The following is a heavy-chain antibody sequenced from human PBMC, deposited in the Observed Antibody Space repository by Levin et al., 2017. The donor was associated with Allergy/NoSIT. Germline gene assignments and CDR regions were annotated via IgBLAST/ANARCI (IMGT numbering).Heavy chain of an antibody. Sequence: KESGPTLVKPTQTLTLTCTFSGFSLSTSGVGVGWIRQPPGKALEWLALIYWDDDKRYSPSLKSRLTITKDTSKNQVVLTMTNMDPVDTATYYCAREGSVTDAFDIWGQGTMVTVSS. V-gene: IGHV2-5*02. CDR1: GFSLSTSGVG. J-gene: IGHJ3*02. D-gene: IGHD4-17*01. CDR3: AREGSVTDAFDI. CDR2: IYWDDDK.